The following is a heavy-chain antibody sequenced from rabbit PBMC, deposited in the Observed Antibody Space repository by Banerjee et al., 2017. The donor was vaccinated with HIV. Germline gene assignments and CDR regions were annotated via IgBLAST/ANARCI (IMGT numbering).Heavy chain of an antibody. CDR2: IYAGSSTTT. J-gene: IGHJ4*01. D-gene: IGHD1-1*01. V-gene: IGHV1S45*01. CDR3: ARDLTGVIGWNFGW. Sequence: QEQLVESGGGLVKPGASLTLTCTASGFSFSSSYYMCWVRQAPGKGLEWIACIYAGSSTTTYYASWAKGRFTISKTSSTTVTLEMTSLTVADTATYFCARDLTGVIGWNFGWWGQGTLVTVS. CDR1: GFSFSSSYY.